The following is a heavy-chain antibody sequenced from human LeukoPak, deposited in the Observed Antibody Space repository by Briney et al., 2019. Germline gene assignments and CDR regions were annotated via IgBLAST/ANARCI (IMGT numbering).Heavy chain of an antibody. CDR1: GFTFSSYA. V-gene: IGHV3-23*01. D-gene: IGHD3-3*01. CDR3: AKAPHYDFWSGYPKSFFDY. Sequence: GGSLRLSCAASGFTFSSYAMSWVRQAPGKGLEWVSAISGSGGSTYYADSVKGRFTISRDNSKNTLYLQMNSLRAEDTAVYYCAKAPHYDFWSGYPKSFFDYWGQGTLVTVSS. J-gene: IGHJ4*02. CDR2: ISGSGGST.